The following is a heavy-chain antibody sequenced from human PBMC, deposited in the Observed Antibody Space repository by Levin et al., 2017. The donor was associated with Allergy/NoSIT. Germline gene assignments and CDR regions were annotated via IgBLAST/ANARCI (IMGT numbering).Heavy chain of an antibody. V-gene: IGHV3-30*18. CDR2: ITSNGDNI. J-gene: IGHJ4*02. CDR1: GFTFSTYG. Sequence: PGESLKISCPASGFTFSTYGMHWVRQAPGKGLEWLALITSNGDNIFYAASVRGRFTISRDDYKNTLYLQMSSLRPDDTAVYYCAKAAVADWGQGTLVTVSS. CDR3: AKAAVAD.